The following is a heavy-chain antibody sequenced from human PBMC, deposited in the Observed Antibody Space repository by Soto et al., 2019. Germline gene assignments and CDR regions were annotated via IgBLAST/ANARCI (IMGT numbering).Heavy chain of an antibody. Sequence: QVQLQQWGAGLLKPSETLSLTCAVYGGSFSGYYWSWIRQPPGKGLEWIGEINHSGITNYNPSLKSRVTMSVDTSKNQFSLKLTSVTAADTAVYYCARESVGERPLDYWGQGTLVTVSS. V-gene: IGHV4-34*01. D-gene: IGHD3-16*01. CDR3: ARESVGERPLDY. CDR2: INHSGIT. CDR1: GGSFSGYY. J-gene: IGHJ4*02.